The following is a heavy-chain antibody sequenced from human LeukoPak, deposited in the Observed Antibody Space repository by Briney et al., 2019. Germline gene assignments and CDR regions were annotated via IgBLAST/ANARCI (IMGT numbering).Heavy chain of an antibody. CDR3: ARRLRRNYFDY. CDR2: ISSSGSTI. CDR1: GLTFSSYE. D-gene: IGHD4-17*01. J-gene: IGHJ4*02. Sequence: GGSLRLSCAASGLTFSSYEMNWVRQAPGKGLEWVSYISSSGSTIYYADSVKGRFTISRDNAKNSLYLQMNSLRAEDTAVYYCARRLRRNYFDYWGQGTLVTVSS. V-gene: IGHV3-48*03.